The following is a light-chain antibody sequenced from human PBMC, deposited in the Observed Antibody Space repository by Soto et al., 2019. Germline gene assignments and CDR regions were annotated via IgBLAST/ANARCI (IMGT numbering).Light chain of an antibody. CDR1: SSDVGGYNY. CDR2: EVS. V-gene: IGLV2-8*01. CDR3: SSYAGSNSYV. J-gene: IGLJ1*01. Sequence: QSVLTQPPSASGSPGQSVTISCTGTSSDVGGYNYVSWYQQHPGKAPKLMIYEVSKRPSGVPDRFSGSESGNTASPTVSGLQAEDEADYYCSSYAGSNSYVFGTGTKVTVL.